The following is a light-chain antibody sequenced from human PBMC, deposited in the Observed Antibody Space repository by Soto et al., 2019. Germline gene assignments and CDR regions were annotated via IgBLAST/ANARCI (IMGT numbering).Light chain of an antibody. CDR3: QHYNSYSEA. V-gene: IGKV1-5*03. Sequence: IQMAQSPSSLSASVGARVPITCRASQGIRNDLGWYQQKPGKAPKLLIYKASTLKSGVPSRFSGSGSGTEFTLTISSLQPDDFATYYCQHYNSYSEAFGQGTKVDIK. CDR1: QGIRND. J-gene: IGKJ1*01. CDR2: KAS.